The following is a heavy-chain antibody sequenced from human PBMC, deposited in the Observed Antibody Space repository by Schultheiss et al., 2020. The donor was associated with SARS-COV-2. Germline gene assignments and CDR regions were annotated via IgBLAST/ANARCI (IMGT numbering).Heavy chain of an antibody. D-gene: IGHD5-18*01. CDR1: GGTFSSSA. J-gene: IGHJ6*02. Sequence: ASVKVSCKASGGTFSSSALSWVRQAPGQGLEWMGRINPNSGDTNYAQKFQDRVTMTRDTSISTAYMELRRLRSDDTAVYYCMKLEDIAMVTYGMDVWGQGTTVTVSS. CDR3: MKLEDIAMVTYGMDV. CDR2: INPNSGDT. V-gene: IGHV1-2*06.